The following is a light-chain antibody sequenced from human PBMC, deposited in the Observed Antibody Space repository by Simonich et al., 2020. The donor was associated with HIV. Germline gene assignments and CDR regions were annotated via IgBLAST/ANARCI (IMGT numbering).Light chain of an antibody. CDR3: QQYYDTPYT. V-gene: IGKV4-1*01. CDR1: QSVLYCSNNKNY. Sequence: DIVMTQSPDSLAVSLGERATINCKSSQSVLYCSNNKNYLAWYQQKPGQPPKLLIYWASTRESGVPDRFSGSESGTDFTLTISSLQAEDVAVYYCQQYYDTPYTFGQGTKLEIK. J-gene: IGKJ2*01. CDR2: WAS.